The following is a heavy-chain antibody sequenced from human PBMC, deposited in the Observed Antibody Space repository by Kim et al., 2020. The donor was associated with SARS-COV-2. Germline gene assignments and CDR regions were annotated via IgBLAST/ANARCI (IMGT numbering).Heavy chain of an antibody. CDR1: GGSFSGYY. CDR2: INHSGST. D-gene: IGHD3-10*01. J-gene: IGHJ6*02. CDR3: ARAPEMGTMVRGTRYGMDV. V-gene: IGHV4-34*01. Sequence: SETLSLTCAVYGGSFSGYYWSWIRQPPGKGLEWIGEINHSGSTNYNPSLKSRVTISVDTSKNQFSLKLSSVTAADTAVYYCARAPEMGTMVRGTRYGMDVWGQGTTVTVSS.